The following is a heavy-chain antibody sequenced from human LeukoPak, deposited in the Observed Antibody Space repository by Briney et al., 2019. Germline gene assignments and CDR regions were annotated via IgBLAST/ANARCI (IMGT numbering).Heavy chain of an antibody. Sequence: GGSLRLSCAASGFTFSDYYMSWIRQAPGKGLEWVSGISVSGGTTYYADSVKGRFTISRDNSKNTLYLQMNSLRAEDTAVYYCAKDPVSSDYYFSKNYFDYWGQGTLVTVSS. V-gene: IGHV3-23*01. J-gene: IGHJ4*02. CDR2: ISVSGGTT. CDR1: GFTFSDYY. CDR3: AKDPVSSDYYFSKNYFDY. D-gene: IGHD3-22*01.